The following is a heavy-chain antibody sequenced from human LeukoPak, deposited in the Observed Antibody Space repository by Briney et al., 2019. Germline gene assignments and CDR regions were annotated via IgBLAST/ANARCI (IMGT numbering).Heavy chain of an antibody. CDR1: GFTFSSYA. J-gene: IGHJ4*02. Sequence: SGGSLRLSCAASGFTFSSYAMSWVRQAPGKGLEWVSAISGSGGSTYYADSVKGRFTISRDNSKNTLYLQMNSPRAEDTAVYYCAKGRAMAPSYFDYWGQGTLVTVSS. V-gene: IGHV3-23*01. D-gene: IGHD5-18*01. CDR3: AKGRAMAPSYFDY. CDR2: ISGSGGST.